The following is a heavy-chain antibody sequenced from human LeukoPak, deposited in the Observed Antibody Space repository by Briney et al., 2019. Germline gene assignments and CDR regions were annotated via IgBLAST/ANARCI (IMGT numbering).Heavy chain of an antibody. J-gene: IGHJ4*02. D-gene: IGHD3-9*01. CDR3: AKSCLDTYYDTLTGSDY. V-gene: IGHV3-49*04. CDR2: IRSKAYGGTT. Sequence: GGSLRLSCTASGFTFGDYAMSWVRQAPGKGLEWVGFIRSKAYGGTTEYAASVKGRFTISRDDSKSIAYLQMNSLRAEDTAVYYCAKSCLDTYYDTLTGSDYWGQGTLVTVSS. CDR1: GFTFGDYA.